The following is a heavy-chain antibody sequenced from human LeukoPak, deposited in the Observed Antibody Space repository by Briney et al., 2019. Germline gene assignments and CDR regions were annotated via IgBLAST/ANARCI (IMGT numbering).Heavy chain of an antibody. D-gene: IGHD1-1*01. J-gene: IGHJ6*03. V-gene: IGHV3-7*01. CDR2: IKQDGSEK. Sequence: PGGSLRLSCAASGFTFSSYWMSCVRQAPGKGLEWVANIKQDGSEKYYVDSVKGRFTISRDNAKNSLYLQMNSLRAEDTAVYYCARDRRAAGDYYYYYMDVWGKGTTVTVSS. CDR3: ARDRRAAGDYYYYYMDV. CDR1: GFTFSSYW.